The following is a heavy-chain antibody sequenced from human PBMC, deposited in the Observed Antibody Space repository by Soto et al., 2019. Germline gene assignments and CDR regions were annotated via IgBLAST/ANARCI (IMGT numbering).Heavy chain of an antibody. V-gene: IGHV3-23*01. D-gene: IGHD3-22*01. CDR2: ISGSGGST. Sequence: HPGGSLRLSCAASGFTFSSYAMSWVRQAPGKGLEWVSAISGSGGSTYYADSVKRRFTISRDNSKNTLYLQMNSLRAEDTAVYYCAKAKTTPMIVVVITPYYGMDVWGQRTTVTVSS. CDR1: GFTFSSYA. J-gene: IGHJ6*01. CDR3: AKAKTTPMIVVVITPYYGMDV.